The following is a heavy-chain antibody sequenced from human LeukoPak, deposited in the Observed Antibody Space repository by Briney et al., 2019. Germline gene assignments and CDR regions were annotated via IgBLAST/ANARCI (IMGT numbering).Heavy chain of an antibody. D-gene: IGHD2-15*01. J-gene: IGHJ4*02. CDR3: VREGCPLGYCSAGSCYYFDY. CDR1: GFTFSSYE. CDR2: ISSSGSTM. V-gene: IGHV3-48*03. Sequence: TGGSLRLSCVASGFTFSSYEMNWVRQAPGKGLEWVSYISSSGSTMHYADSVKGRLTISRDNAKNSLYLQMSSLRAEDTAVYYCVREGCPLGYCSAGSCYYFDYWGQGTLVTVSS.